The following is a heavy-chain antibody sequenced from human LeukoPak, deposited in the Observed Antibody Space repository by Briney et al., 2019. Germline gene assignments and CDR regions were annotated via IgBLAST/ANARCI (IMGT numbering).Heavy chain of an antibody. Sequence: GGSLRLSCAASGFTFSYYTMNWVRQAPGTGLEWVSSISSSDSYIYYADSVKGRFTISRDNAKNSLYLEMNSLRAEDTAVYYCARGQYCSSSTCYGLFDYWGLGTLVTVSS. V-gene: IGHV3-21*01. D-gene: IGHD2-2*01. CDR3: ARGQYCSSSTCYGLFDY. CDR1: GFTFSYYT. J-gene: IGHJ4*02. CDR2: ISSSDSYI.